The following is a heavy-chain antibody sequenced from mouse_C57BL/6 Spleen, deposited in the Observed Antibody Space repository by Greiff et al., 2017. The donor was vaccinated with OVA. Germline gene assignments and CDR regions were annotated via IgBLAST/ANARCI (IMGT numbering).Heavy chain of an antibody. CDR3: ARPSSYPFAY. CDR2: IDPSDSYT. V-gene: IGHV1-69*01. J-gene: IGHJ3*01. D-gene: IGHD1-1*01. CDR1: GYTFTSCW. Sequence: QVQLQQPGAELVMPGASVKLSCKASGYTFTSCWMHWVKQRPGQGLEWIGEIDPSDSYTNYNQKFKGKSTLTVDKSSSTAYMQLSSLTSEDSAVYYCARPSSYPFAYWGQGTLVTVSA.